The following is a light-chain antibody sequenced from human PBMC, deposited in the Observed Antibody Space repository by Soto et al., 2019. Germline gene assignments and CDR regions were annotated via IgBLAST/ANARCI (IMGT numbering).Light chain of an antibody. Sequence: DFQMTHSPSPLSPAVGARVTIPFRASQGISSWMAWYQQKPGKAPKLLIYDASSLESGVPSRFSGSGSGTTFTLTISSLQPDDFATYYCQQYNSHWTFGQGTKVDIK. J-gene: IGKJ1*01. V-gene: IGKV1-5*01. CDR3: QQYNSHWT. CDR2: DAS. CDR1: QGISSW.